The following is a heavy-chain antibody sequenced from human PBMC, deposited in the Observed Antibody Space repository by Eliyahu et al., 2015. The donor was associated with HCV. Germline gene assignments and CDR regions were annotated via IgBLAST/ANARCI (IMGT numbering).Heavy chain of an antibody. CDR2: IIPLIATT. V-gene: IGHV1-69*01. Sequence: SKETFWNYAINWVRQAPGQGLEWMGGIIPLIATTKYAQKFQGRVXITADESTGTVYLELSXLXSEXTAVYYCARXGRRXQGVIIXTWGXGTXVTVSS. CDR1: KETFWNYA. J-gene: IGHJ4*01. CDR3: ARXGRRXQGVIIXT. D-gene: IGHD3-10*01.